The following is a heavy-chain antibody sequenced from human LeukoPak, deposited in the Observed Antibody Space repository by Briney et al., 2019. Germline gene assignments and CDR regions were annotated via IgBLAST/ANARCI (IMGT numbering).Heavy chain of an antibody. J-gene: IGHJ4*02. Sequence: PSETLSLTCTVSGGSISSSSYYWGWVRQPPGKGLEWIGSIYYSGTTYYNPSLKSRVTISVDTSKNQFSLKLRSVTATDTAVYYCARLRYSSGSYSGFYYWGQGTLVTVSS. CDR1: GGSISSSSYY. V-gene: IGHV4-39*01. D-gene: IGHD3-10*01. CDR2: IYYSGTT. CDR3: ARLRYSSGSYSGFYY.